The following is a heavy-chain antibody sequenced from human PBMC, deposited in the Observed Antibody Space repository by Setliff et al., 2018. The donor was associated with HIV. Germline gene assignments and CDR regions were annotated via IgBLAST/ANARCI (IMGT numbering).Heavy chain of an antibody. CDR1: GGSMSSYY. CDR3: ARNRVPSSL. D-gene: IGHD3-10*01. V-gene: IGHV4-59*01. Sequence: PSETLSLTCTVSGGSMSSYYWSWIRQPPGKGLEWIGSIYYTGRTDYNPSLMSRVTISLDTPKNQFSLKLNSLIAADTAVYYCARNRVPSSLWGQGTLVTVSS. CDR2: IYYTGRT. J-gene: IGHJ4*02.